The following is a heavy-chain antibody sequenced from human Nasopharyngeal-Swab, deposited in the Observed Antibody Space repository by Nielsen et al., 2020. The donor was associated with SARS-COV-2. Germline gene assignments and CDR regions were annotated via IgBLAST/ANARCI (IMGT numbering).Heavy chain of an antibody. Sequence: GGSLRLSCAASGFTFSSYSMNWVRQAPGKGLEWVSPISDSSSYIYYAESAKGRFTISRDNAKNSLFLQMDSLGAEDTAVYYCARDESWGGAYYYYAMDVWGQGTTVTVSS. CDR3: ARDESWGGAYYYYAMDV. V-gene: IGHV3-21*01. CDR2: ISDSSSYI. D-gene: IGHD2-21*01. J-gene: IGHJ6*02. CDR1: GFTFSSYS.